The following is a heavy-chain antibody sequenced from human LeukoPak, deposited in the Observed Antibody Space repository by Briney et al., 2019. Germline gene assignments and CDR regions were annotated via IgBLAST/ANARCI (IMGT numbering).Heavy chain of an antibody. J-gene: IGHJ4*02. CDR3: ARDLTRYFDY. CDR2: ISYDGTYK. Sequence: GGPLRLSCAASGFTFSSYAIHWVRQAPGKGLEWVAVISYDGTYKYFADSVKGRFTISRDNSKNTLYLQMTSLRTEDTAVYYCARDLTRYFDYWGQGTLVTVSS. CDR1: GFTFSSYA. V-gene: IGHV3-30-3*01. D-gene: IGHD1-1*01.